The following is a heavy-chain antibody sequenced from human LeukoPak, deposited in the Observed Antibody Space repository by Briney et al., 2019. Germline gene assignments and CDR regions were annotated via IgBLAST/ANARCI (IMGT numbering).Heavy chain of an antibody. CDR1: GFTFSGYG. Sequence: SGGSLRLSCAASGFTFSGYGMSWVRQAPGKGLEWVSSISGSGGTTYYADSVKGRFTISGDNSKNTLYLQMNSLRADDTAVYSCAKDPPTVMANAFHIWGQGTMVTVS. J-gene: IGHJ3*02. D-gene: IGHD5-18*01. CDR3: AKDPPTVMANAFHI. V-gene: IGHV3-23*01. CDR2: ISGSGGTT.